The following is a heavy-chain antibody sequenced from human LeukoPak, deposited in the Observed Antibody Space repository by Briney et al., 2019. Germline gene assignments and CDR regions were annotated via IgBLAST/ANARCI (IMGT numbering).Heavy chain of an antibody. CDR2: ISSSRSSI. V-gene: IGHV3-21*01. J-gene: IGHJ5*02. CDR3: VRAHHPGGWFDP. Sequence: PGGSLRLSCAASGFTFSTYNMNWVRQAPGKGLEWVSSISSSRSSIYYSDSVKGRFTISRDNAKNSLYLQMNSLTAEDTAVHYCVRAHHPGGWFDPWGQGTLVTVSS. CDR1: GFTFSTYN. D-gene: IGHD3-10*01.